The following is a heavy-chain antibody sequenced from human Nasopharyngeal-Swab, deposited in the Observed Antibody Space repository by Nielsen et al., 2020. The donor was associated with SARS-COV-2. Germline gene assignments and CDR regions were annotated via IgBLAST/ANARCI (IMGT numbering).Heavy chain of an antibody. CDR3: ARGRGSSTSMIGY. J-gene: IGHJ4*02. D-gene: IGHD2/OR15-2a*01. Sequence: GGSLRLSCAASGFTFSNYRMHWVRQAPGKGLVWVSCINGDGSSLNYADFVKGRFTISTDNAKSTLYLEMNSLRAEDTAVYYCARGRGSSTSMIGYWGQGTLVTVSS. CDR1: GFTFSNYR. V-gene: IGHV3-74*01. CDR2: INGDGSSL.